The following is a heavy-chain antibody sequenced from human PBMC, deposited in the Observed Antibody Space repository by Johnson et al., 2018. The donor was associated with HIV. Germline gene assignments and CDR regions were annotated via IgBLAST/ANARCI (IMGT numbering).Heavy chain of an antibody. J-gene: IGHJ3*02. Sequence: VQLVESGGGVVQPGGSLRLSCAASGFTFSSYAMHWVRQAPGKGLEWVSGISWNSGSIGYADSVKGRFTISRDNAKNSLYLQMNSLRAEDTALYYCAKDMRISSTGAFDIWGQGTMVTVSS. CDR3: AKDMRISSTGAFDI. D-gene: IGHD6-13*01. CDR2: ISWNSGSI. V-gene: IGHV3-9*01. CDR1: GFTFSSYA.